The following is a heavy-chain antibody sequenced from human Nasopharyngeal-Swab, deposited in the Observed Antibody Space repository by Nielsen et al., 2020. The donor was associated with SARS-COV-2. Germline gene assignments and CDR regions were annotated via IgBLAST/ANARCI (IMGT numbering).Heavy chain of an antibody. CDR3: ARDKGRRDGYHTGAFDI. J-gene: IGHJ3*02. Sequence: SVKVSCKASGDTFTTYAISWVRQAPGQGLEWMGGIIPILDITNYAQKFQGRLTITADKSTYTAYMELSSLRSEDTAVYYCARDKGRRDGYHTGAFDIWGQATMITVSS. D-gene: IGHD5-24*01. CDR2: IIPILDIT. V-gene: IGHV1-69*10. CDR1: GDTFTTYA.